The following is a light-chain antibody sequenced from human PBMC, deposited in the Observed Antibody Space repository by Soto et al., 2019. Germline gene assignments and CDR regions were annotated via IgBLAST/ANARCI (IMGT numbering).Light chain of an antibody. V-gene: IGKV1-33*01. J-gene: IGKJ4*01. Sequence: DIQMTQSPSSLSASVGDRVTITCQASQDIRNYLNWYQQTPGKAPKLLIIDASSLQTGVPSRFSGSGSGTDFTLTISSLQPEDVATYYCQHFDHLPLTFGGGTKVEIK. CDR1: QDIRNY. CDR2: DAS. CDR3: QHFDHLPLT.